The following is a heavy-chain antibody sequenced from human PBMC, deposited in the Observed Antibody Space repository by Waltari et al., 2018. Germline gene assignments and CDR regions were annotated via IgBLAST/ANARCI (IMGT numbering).Heavy chain of an antibody. J-gene: IGHJ3*02. D-gene: IGHD5-12*01. CDR1: GYSFTSYW. CDR3: ARLSGYNLNLNAFDI. V-gene: IGHV5-51*01. Sequence: EVQLVQSGAEVKKPGESLKISCKGSGYSFTSYWIGWVRQMPGKGLEWMGIIYPGDSETRYSPSFQGQVTISADKSISTAYLQWSSLKASDTAMYYCARLSGYNLNLNAFDIWGQGTMVTVSS. CDR2: IYPGDSET.